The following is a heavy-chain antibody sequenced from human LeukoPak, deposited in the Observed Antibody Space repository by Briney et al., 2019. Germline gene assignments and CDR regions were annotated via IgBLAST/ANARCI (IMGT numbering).Heavy chain of an antibody. CDR1: GFSLSRYY. CDR2: LFSGGDT. V-gene: IGHV3-66*04. CDR3: ARQGYDSGFDY. Sequence: PGGSLRLSCAASGFSLSRYYMSGVRQAPGKGLEWVSVLFSGGDTYYADSVKDRFSISRDSSRETLFLQMNSLRADDTAVYYCARQGYDSGFDYWGHGTMVTVSS. D-gene: IGHD5-12*01. J-gene: IGHJ4*01.